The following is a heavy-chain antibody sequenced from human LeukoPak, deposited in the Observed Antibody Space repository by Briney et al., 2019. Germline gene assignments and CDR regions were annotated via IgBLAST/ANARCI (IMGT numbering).Heavy chain of an antibody. J-gene: IGHJ6*03. CDR2: IYTSGST. CDR1: GGSISSYY. D-gene: IGHD1-26*01. V-gene: IGHV4-4*07. CDR3: ARERLLDYYYYMDV. Sequence: PSETLSLTCSVSGGSISSYYWSWLRQPAGKGLEWIGRIYTSGSTNYNPSLKSRVTMSVDTSKNQFSLKLSSVTAADTAVYYCARERLLDYYYYMDVWGKGTTVTVSS.